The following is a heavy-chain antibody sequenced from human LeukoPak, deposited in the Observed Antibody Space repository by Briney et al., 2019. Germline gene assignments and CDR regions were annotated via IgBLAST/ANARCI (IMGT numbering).Heavy chain of an antibody. J-gene: IGHJ4*02. D-gene: IGHD4-17*01. CDR2: IIPILGIA. CDR3: ARDHGDKKVDY. Sequence: ASVKVSCKASGGTFSSYAISWVRQAPGQGLEWMGRIIPILGIANYAQKFQGRVTITADKSTSTAYMELSSLRSEDTAVYYCARDHGDKKVDYWGQGTLVTVSS. CDR1: GGTFSSYA. V-gene: IGHV1-69*04.